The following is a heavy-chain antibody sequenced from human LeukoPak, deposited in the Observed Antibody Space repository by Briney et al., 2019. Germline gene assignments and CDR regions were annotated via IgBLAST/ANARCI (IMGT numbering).Heavy chain of an antibody. V-gene: IGHV1-18*01. CDR3: ARAPRVGATRGYDY. D-gene: IGHD1-26*01. CDR1: VYTFTIYG. CDR2: ISAYNGNT. Sequence: GASVNVSFKSSVYTFTIYGISWVRQAPGQGLEWMGWISAYNGNTNYAQKLQGRVTMTTDTSTSTAYMELRSLRSDDTAVYYCARAPRVGATRGYDYWGQGTLVTVSS. J-gene: IGHJ4*02.